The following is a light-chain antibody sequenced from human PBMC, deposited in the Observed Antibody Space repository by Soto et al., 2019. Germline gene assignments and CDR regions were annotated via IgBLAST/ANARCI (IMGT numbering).Light chain of an antibody. J-gene: IGKJ1*01. Sequence: EVVLSQSPGTLSLSTGERATLSCRASQSVSSSYLAWYQQKPGQAPRLLIYGASSRATGIAARFSGSGSGTDFTLTISRLEPEDFAVYYCQQYGSSRWTFGQGTNVDI. CDR1: QSVSSSY. CDR2: GAS. CDR3: QQYGSSRWT. V-gene: IGKV3-20*01.